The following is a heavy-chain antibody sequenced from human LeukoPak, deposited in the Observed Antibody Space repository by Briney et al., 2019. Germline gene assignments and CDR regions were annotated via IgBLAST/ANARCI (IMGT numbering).Heavy chain of an antibody. CDR2: ISYDGSNK. D-gene: IGHD4-23*01. CDR3: AKDEDYGGNHYYFDY. Sequence: PGGSLRLSCAASGFTFSSYGMHWVRQAPGKGQEWVAVISYDGSNKYYADSVKGRFTISRDNSKNTLYLQMNSLRAEDTAVYYCAKDEDYGGNHYYFDYWGQGTLVTVSS. J-gene: IGHJ4*02. CDR1: GFTFSSYG. V-gene: IGHV3-30*18.